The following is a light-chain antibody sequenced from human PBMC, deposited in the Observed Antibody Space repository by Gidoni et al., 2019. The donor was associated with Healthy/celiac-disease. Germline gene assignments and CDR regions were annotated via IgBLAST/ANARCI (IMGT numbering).Light chain of an antibody. J-gene: IGKJ5*01. CDR2: AAS. V-gene: IGKV1-39*01. CDR3: QQSCSTPLT. CDR1: QSISSY. Sequence: DIQMSQSPSSLSASVGDRVTITCRASQSISSYLNWYQQKPGKAPKLLIYAASSLQSGVPSRFSGSGSGTDFTLTISSLQPEDFATYYCQQSCSTPLTCGQGTRLEIK.